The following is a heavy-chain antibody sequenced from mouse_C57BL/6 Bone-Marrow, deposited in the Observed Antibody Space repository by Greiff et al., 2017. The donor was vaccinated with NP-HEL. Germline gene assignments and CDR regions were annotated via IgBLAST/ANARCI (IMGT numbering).Heavy chain of an antibody. V-gene: IGHV5-17*01. D-gene: IGHD1-1*01. CDR1: GFTFSDYG. CDR2: ISSGSSTI. Sequence: EVQLVESGGGLVKPGGSLKLSCAASGFTFSDYGMHWVRQAPEKGLEWVAYISSGSSTIYYADTVKGRFTISRDNAKNTLFLQMTSLRSEDTAMYDCATLITTNWYFDVWGTGTTVTVSS. J-gene: IGHJ1*03. CDR3: ATLITTNWYFDV.